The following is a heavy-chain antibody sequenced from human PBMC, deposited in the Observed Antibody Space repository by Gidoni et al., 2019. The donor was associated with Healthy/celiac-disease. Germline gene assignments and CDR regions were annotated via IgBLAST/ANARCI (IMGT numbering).Heavy chain of an antibody. Sequence: VQLVQSGAAVKKPSESLRISCKGSGYSVTSYWISWVRQLPGKGLEWMGRIDPRNSYTNYSPSYQGHVTISADKSISTAYLQWSSLKASDTAMYYCAITYYYDSSGYYYGAFDIWGQGTMVTVSS. D-gene: IGHD3-22*01. V-gene: IGHV5-10-1*03. J-gene: IGHJ3*02. CDR1: GYSVTSYW. CDR2: IDPRNSYT. CDR3: AITYYYDSSGYYYGAFDI.